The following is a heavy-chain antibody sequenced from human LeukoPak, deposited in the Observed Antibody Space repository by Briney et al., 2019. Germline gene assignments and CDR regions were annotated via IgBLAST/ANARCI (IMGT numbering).Heavy chain of an antibody. V-gene: IGHV3-33*01. CDR2: IWYDGTNK. Sequence: GGSLRLFCVASGFIFSSYGMHWVRQAPGKGLEWVAVIWYDGTNKYYADSVKGRFTISRDSPKNTLYLQMNSMRAEDTAVYYCARAAYDNSGYLTLWGQGTLVTVSS. CDR1: GFIFSSYG. D-gene: IGHD3-22*01. CDR3: ARAAYDNSGYLTL. J-gene: IGHJ4*02.